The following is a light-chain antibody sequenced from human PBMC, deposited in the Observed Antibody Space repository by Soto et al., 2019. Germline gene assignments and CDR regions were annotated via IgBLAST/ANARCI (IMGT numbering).Light chain of an antibody. Sequence: EIVLTQSPGTLSLSPGERATLSCRASQSLSRNYLAWYQQRPGQAPRLLIYGAFSRATGIPDRFSGGGSGTDFTLTISRLEPEDFAVYYCQQYSSSVMYTFGQGTKLEIK. CDR1: QSLSRNY. J-gene: IGKJ2*01. V-gene: IGKV3-20*01. CDR2: GAF. CDR3: QQYSSSVMYT.